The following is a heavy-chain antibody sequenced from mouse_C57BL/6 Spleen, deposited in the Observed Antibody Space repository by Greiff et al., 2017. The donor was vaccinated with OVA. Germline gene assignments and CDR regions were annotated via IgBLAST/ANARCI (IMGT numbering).Heavy chain of an antibody. CDR2: ISYDGSN. CDR3: AREDAYALLFAY. V-gene: IGHV3-6*01. J-gene: IGHJ2*01. Sequence: VQLQQSGPGLVKPSQSLSLTCSVTGYSITSGYYWNWIRQFPGNKLEWMGYISYDGSNNYNPSLKNPLPITRDTSMNQFFLKLNSVATEASATYYCAREDAYALLFAYWGQGTTLTVSS. D-gene: IGHD2-2*01. CDR1: GYSITSGYY.